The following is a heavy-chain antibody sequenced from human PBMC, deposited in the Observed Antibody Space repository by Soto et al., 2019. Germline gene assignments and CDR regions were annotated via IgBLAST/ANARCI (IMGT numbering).Heavy chain of an antibody. D-gene: IGHD6-19*01. CDR1: GGSFSGYY. CDR2: INHSGST. J-gene: IGHJ4*02. Sequence: QVQLQQWGAGLLKPSETLSLTCAVYGGSFSGYYWSWIRQPPGKGLEWIGEINHSGSTNYNPSLKSRVTISVDTSNNQFSLKLSSVTAADTAVYYCARGPGIAVAGDYWGQGTLVTVSS. V-gene: IGHV4-34*01. CDR3: ARGPGIAVAGDY.